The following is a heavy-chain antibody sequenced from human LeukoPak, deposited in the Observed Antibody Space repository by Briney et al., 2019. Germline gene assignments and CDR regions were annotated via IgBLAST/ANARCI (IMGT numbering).Heavy chain of an antibody. D-gene: IGHD2-15*01. V-gene: IGHV1-8*03. Sequence: ASVKVSCKASGYTFTSYDINWVRQATGQGLEWMGWMNPNSGNTGYAQKFQGRVTITRNISISTAYMELSSLRSEDPAVYYCARGKKKPNCSGGSCYSNYYYYYMDVWGKGTTVTVSS. CDR2: MNPNSGNT. CDR3: ARGKKKPNCSGGSCYSNYYYYYMDV. J-gene: IGHJ6*03. CDR1: GYTFTSYD.